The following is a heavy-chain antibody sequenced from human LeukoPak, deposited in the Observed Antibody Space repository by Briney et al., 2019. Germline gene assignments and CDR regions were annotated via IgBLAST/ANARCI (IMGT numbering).Heavy chain of an antibody. D-gene: IGHD3-10*01. J-gene: IGHJ4*02. V-gene: IGHV4-34*01. CDR2: INHSGST. Sequence: SESLSLTCAVYGGSFSGYYWSWIRQPPGKGLEWIGEINHSGSTNYNPSLKIRVTISVDTSKNQFSLKLSSVTAADTAVYYCARQIGYGSGSYWQKWGQGTLVTVSS. CDR1: GGSFSGYY. CDR3: ARQIGYGSGSYWQK.